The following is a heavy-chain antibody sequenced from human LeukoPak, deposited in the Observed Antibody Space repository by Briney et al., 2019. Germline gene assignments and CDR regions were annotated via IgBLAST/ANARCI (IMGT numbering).Heavy chain of an antibody. J-gene: IGHJ5*01. CDR2: IYYSGST. CDR1: GGSISSYY. V-gene: IGHV4-59*08. CDR3: ARRAPLLSYTSSWFDY. Sequence: SETLSLTSTVSGGSISSYYWSWIRQPPGKGLEWIGYIYYSGSTNYDPSLKSRVTISVDTSKNQFSLKLTSVTAADTAVYFCARRAPLLSYTSSWFDYWGQGTLVTVSS. D-gene: IGHD2-2*01.